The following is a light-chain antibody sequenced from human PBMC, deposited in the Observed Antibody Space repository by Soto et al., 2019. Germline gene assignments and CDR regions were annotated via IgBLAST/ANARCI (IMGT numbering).Light chain of an antibody. V-gene: IGKV1-5*03. CDR2: KAS. Sequence: DIQMTQSPSTLSASVGDRVTITCRASQNIGSWLAWYQQKPGKAPKLLIYKASSLESGVPSRFSGSGSGTEFTLTIGSLQPDDFAPYYCQQYNSYSTWTFGQATKVEIK. CDR1: QNIGSW. J-gene: IGKJ1*01. CDR3: QQYNSYSTWT.